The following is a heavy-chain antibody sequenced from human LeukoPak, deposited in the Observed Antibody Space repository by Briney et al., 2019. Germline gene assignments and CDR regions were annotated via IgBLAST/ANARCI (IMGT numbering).Heavy chain of an antibody. Sequence: GGSLRLSCAASGFTFSNAWMSWVRQAPGKGLGWVGRIKSKTDGGTTDYAAPVKGRFTISRDDSKNTLYLQMNSLKTEDTAVYYCTRELPYYDFWSGYLGGGYFDYWGQGTLVTVSS. J-gene: IGHJ4*02. D-gene: IGHD3-3*01. CDR2: IKSKTDGGTT. CDR3: TRELPYYDFWSGYLGGGYFDY. V-gene: IGHV3-15*01. CDR1: GFTFSNAW.